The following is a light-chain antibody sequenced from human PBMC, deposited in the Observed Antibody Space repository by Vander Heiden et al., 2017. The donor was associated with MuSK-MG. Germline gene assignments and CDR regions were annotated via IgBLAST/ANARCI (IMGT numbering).Light chain of an antibody. Sequence: EIVMTQSPATLSVSPGERATLSCRASQSVGSSLAWYQQKPGQAPRLLIYDTSTRATGIPARFSGSGSGTEFTLTISSLQSEDFAIYYCQQYNNWPPATFGGGTKVEIK. CDR1: QSVGSS. J-gene: IGKJ4*01. CDR3: QQYNNWPPAT. V-gene: IGKV3-15*01. CDR2: DTS.